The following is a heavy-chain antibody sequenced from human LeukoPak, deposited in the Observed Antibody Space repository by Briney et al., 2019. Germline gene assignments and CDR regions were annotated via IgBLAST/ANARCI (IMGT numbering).Heavy chain of an antibody. D-gene: IGHD1-26*01. V-gene: IGHV4-59*08. J-gene: IGHJ6*02. CDR1: GGSFSGYY. CDR2: ISYSGIT. CDR3: ARHELGINYYYGMDV. Sequence: SETLSLTCAVYGGSFSGYYWSWIRQPPGKGLEWIGYISYSGITNYNPSLKSRVTISVDTSKNQFSLKLNSVTVADAAVYYCARHELGINYYYGMDVWGQGTTVTVS.